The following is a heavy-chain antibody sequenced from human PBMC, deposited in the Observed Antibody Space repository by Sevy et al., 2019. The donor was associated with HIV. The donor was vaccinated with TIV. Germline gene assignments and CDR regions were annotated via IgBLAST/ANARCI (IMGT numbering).Heavy chain of an antibody. CDR1: GFTFTNAW. V-gene: IGHV3-15*01. D-gene: IGHD3-3*01. J-gene: IGHJ4*02. CDR3: SAGVEASDFDY. Sequence: GGSLRLSCAASGFTFTNAWMSWVRQAPGKGLEWVGRIKSKTEAATRDFAAPVKGRFAISRDDSKNTLYLQMDSLKTEDTGVYYCSAGVEASDFDYWGQGILVTVSS. CDR2: IKSKTEAATR.